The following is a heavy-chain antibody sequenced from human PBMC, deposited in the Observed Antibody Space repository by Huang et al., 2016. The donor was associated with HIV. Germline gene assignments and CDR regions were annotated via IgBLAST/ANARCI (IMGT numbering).Heavy chain of an antibody. CDR2: VSNSASSR. D-gene: IGHD3-22*01. V-gene: IGHV3-23*01. CDR3: AKDLVTYDSSGSV. J-gene: IGHJ4*02. Sequence: EVHLLESGGGLVQPGGSLRLSCAASGFSFSSSDMSWVRHGPGRGLEWVATVSNSASSRHYSDSVRGRFTISRDNSKDTLYLQMNSLRAEDTALYYCAKDLVTYDSSGSVWGPGTLVTVSS. CDR1: GFSFSSSD.